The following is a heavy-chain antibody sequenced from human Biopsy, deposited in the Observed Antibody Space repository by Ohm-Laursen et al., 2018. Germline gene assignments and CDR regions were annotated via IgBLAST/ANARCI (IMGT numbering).Heavy chain of an antibody. V-gene: IGHV3-23*01. CDR3: AKDQPDLAVVVAAHWYFDL. Sequence: SLRLSCAASGFTFSGYAMSWVRQGPEKGLEWVSVVTGSGRSTYYTDSVKGRFSISRDNSKKTLYLQMDSLRAEDTAIYYCAKDQPDLAVVVAAHWYFDLWGRGTLVTVSS. CDR1: GFTFSGYA. D-gene: IGHD2-15*01. CDR2: VTGSGRST. J-gene: IGHJ2*01.